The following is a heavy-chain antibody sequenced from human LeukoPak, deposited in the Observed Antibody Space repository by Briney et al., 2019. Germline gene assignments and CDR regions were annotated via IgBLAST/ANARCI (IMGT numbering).Heavy chain of an antibody. CDR2: INPKTGAT. CDR1: GYSFTDHY. CDR3: TTGSLFSPLMVIAVDI. J-gene: IGHJ3*02. V-gene: IGHV1-2*02. D-gene: IGHD2-21*01. Sequence: GASVNVTCKASGYSFTDHYVRWVRQAPGQGLEWMGWINPKTGATNYAHHFQGRVTMTRDTSINTAYMDLDRLTSDDTAIYYCTTGSLFSPLMVIAVDIWGQGTMVTVSS.